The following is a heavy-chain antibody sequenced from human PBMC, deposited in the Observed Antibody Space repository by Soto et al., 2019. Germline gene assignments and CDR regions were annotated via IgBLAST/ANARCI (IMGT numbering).Heavy chain of an antibody. Sequence: QVQLQESGPGLVKPSGTLSLTCAASSGSIFTTNWWSWVRQSPGRGLQWIGDIYHSGSPKYNPSLKSRVSISIDKSKDSFFLNLTSVTAADTAVYYCARKPDVATAKVGGGYVFDVWGQGTMVTVSS. J-gene: IGHJ3*01. CDR1: SGSIFTTNW. V-gene: IGHV4-4*02. D-gene: IGHD3-16*01. CDR2: IYHSGSP. CDR3: ARKPDVATAKVGGGYVFDV.